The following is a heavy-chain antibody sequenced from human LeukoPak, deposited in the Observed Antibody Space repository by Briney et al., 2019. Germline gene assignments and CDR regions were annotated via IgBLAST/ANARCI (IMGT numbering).Heavy chain of an antibody. Sequence: GGSLRLSCVASGFTFSDYWMSWVRQAPGKGLEWVAHIKHDASEKYYVDSVKGRFTISRDNAKNSLYLPMNSLGSEDTAVYYCARTTKYSFDIWGQGTMVTVSS. CDR1: GFTFSDYW. V-gene: IGHV3-7*04. CDR3: ARTTKYSFDI. D-gene: IGHD2/OR15-2a*01. CDR2: IKHDASEK. J-gene: IGHJ3*02.